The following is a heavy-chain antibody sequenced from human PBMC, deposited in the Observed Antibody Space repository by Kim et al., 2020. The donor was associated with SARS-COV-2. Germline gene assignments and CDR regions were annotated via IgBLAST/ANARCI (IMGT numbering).Heavy chain of an antibody. V-gene: IGHV3-23*01. J-gene: IGHJ5*01. CDR3: AKRGGGGKRGGDYDS. Sequence: GGSLRLSCAASGFSFTNYSMTWVRQAPGMGLEWVASISSRGGTSYYTDSVKGRFTISRDISRNTLYLQMNSLRVEDTAIYYCAKRGGGGKRGGDYDSWGQGALVTVSA. CDR2: ISSRGGTS. CDR1: GFSFTNYS. D-gene: IGHD4-17*01.